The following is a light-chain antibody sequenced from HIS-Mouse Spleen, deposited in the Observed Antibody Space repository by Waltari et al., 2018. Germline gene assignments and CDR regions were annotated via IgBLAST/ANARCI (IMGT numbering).Light chain of an antibody. V-gene: IGKV1-9*01. J-gene: IGKJ1*01. Sequence: DIQLTQSPSFLSASVGDRVTITCRPSQGISSYLAWYQQKPGKAPKLLIYAGSTLQSGVPARFSGSGSGTEFTLTTICLQPEYFAINYCQQLNSYPTAFGQGTKVEIK. CDR1: QGISSY. CDR2: AGS. CDR3: QQLNSYPTA.